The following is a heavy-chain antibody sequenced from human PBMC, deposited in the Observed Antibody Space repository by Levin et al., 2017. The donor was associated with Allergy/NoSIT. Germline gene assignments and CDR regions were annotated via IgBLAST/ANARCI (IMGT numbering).Heavy chain of an antibody. D-gene: IGHD2-15*01. CDR2: IYYSGST. CDR1: GGSISSYY. V-gene: IGHV4-59*08. J-gene: IGHJ5*02. Sequence: SETLSLTCTVSGGSISSYYWSWIRQPPGKGLEWIGYIYYSGSTNYNPSLKSRVTISVDTSKNQFSLKLSSVTAADTAVYYCARPSGYCSGGSCYTWFDPWGQGTLVTVSS. CDR3: ARPSGYCSGGSCYTWFDP.